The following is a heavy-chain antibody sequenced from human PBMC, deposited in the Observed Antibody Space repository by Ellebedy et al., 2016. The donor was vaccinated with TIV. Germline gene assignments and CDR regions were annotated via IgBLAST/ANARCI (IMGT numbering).Heavy chain of an antibody. CDR2: IYHRGNT. CDR1: GGSISSGDYY. J-gene: IGHJ4*02. V-gene: IGHV4-30-4*01. Sequence: MPSETLSLTCTVSGGSISSGDYYWSWIRQPPGKGLEWLGNIYHRGNTYYNASLKSRLTISADTSKNQFSLRLRSLTAADTAVYFCARALWNRREAFDYWGQGTQVTVSS. CDR3: ARALWNRREAFDY. D-gene: IGHD1-1*01.